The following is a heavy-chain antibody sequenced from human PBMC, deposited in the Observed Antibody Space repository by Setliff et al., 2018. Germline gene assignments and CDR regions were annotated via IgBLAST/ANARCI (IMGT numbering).Heavy chain of an antibody. CDR3: ARHRRDSSGNYFVGLYYFDY. CDR2: IYYGGTT. J-gene: IGHJ4*02. V-gene: IGHV4-59*08. CDR1: GASISSYY. D-gene: IGHD3-22*01. Sequence: SETLSLTCTVSGASISSYYWSWIRQLPGKGLEWIGYIYYGGTTNYNPSLKSRVSISLDTSKSQFSLRLSSLTAADTAVYYCARHRRDSSGNYFVGLYYFDYWGQGTPVTVSS.